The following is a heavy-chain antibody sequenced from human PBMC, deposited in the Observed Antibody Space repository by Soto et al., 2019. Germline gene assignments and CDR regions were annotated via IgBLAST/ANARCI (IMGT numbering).Heavy chain of an antibody. Sequence: TSETLSLTCTVSGGSISSSSYYWGWIRQPPGKGLEWIGSIYYSGSTYYNPSLKSRVTISVDTSKNQFSLKLSSVTAADTAVYYCARYCSSTSCYRGRYPKPPYYYYYGMDVWGQGTTVTVSS. CDR2: IYYSGST. V-gene: IGHV4-39*01. D-gene: IGHD2-2*01. CDR3: ARYCSSTSCYRGRYPKPPYYYYYGMDV. J-gene: IGHJ6*02. CDR1: GGSISSSSYY.